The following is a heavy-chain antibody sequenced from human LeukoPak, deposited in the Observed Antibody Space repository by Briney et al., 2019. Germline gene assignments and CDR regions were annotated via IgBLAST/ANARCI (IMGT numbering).Heavy chain of an antibody. Sequence: GGSLRLSCAASGITFNYYYMSWIRQAPGKGLELVSYISTSGSTTHYADSVKGRFTISRDNAKNSLYLQMNSLRAEDTAVYYCARDYFGSGYVGYWGQGTLVTVSS. CDR3: ARDYFGSGYVGY. V-gene: IGHV3-11*04. J-gene: IGHJ4*02. CDR2: ISTSGSTT. CDR1: GITFNYYY. D-gene: IGHD3-10*01.